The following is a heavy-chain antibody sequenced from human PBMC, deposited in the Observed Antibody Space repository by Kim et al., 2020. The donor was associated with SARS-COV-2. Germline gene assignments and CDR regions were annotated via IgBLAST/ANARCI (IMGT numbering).Heavy chain of an antibody. V-gene: IGHV3-74*01. CDR3: ARVVGATACDY. Sequence: TSNAGHVKGRFTIARDNAKNTLYLQMNSLRAEDTAVYYCARVVGATACDYWGQGTLVTVSS. J-gene: IGHJ4*02. D-gene: IGHD1-26*01. CDR2: T.